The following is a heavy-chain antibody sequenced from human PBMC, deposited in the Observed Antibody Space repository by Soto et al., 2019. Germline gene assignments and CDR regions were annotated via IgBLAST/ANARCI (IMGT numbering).Heavy chain of an antibody. V-gene: IGHV3-21*01. J-gene: IGHJ4*02. D-gene: IGHD6-13*01. CDR3: ARDLTIATGAFDY. CDR2: ISSSSNNI. Sequence: EVQLVESGGGLVKPGGSLRLSCAASGFSLSTYSMNWVRQAPGKGLEWVSSISSSSNNIYYADSVKGRFTISRDNAKNSLFLQVNSLRDEDTAVYFCARDLTIATGAFDYWGQGTLVTVSS. CDR1: GFSLSTYS.